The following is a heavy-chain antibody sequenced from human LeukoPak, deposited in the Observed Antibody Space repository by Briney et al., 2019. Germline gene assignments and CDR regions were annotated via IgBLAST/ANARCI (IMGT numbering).Heavy chain of an antibody. J-gene: IGHJ4*02. CDR1: GYTFTSYY. Sequence: ASVKVSCKASGYTFTSYYMHWVRQAPGQGLEWMGIINPNGGSTSYAQKFQGRVTMTRDTSTSTVYMELRSLRSEDTAVYYCARDLVGGRIIWGQGTLVTVSS. CDR3: ARDLVGGRII. V-gene: IGHV1-46*01. CDR2: INPNGGST. D-gene: IGHD1-26*01.